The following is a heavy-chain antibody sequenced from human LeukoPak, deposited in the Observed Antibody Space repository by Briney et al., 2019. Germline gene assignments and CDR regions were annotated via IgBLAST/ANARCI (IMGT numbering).Heavy chain of an antibody. CDR3: VRSFSGSTEY. J-gene: IGHJ4*02. CDR2: INEPGTWP. D-gene: IGHD7-27*01. V-gene: IGHV3-74*03. Sequence: PGGSLRLSCAASGFTLSNYWVHWVRQAPGEGLVWVSRINEPGTWPTYEDSVRGRCTISRDNAKNTVSLHMKNLRAEDTAVYYCVRSFSGSTEYWGQGTLVTVSS. CDR1: GFTLSNYW.